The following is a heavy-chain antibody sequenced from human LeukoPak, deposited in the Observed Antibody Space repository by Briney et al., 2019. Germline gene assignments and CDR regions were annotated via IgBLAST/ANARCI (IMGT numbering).Heavy chain of an antibody. J-gene: IGHJ4*02. Sequence: SETLSLTCTVSGGSISSYYWSWIRQPPGKGLEWIGYIYYSGSTNYNPSLKSRVTISVDTSKNQFSLKLSSVTAADTAVYYCARRGRGIAAAGTGDYWGQGTLVTVSS. V-gene: IGHV4-59*12. D-gene: IGHD6-13*01. CDR1: GGSISSYY. CDR2: IYYSGST. CDR3: ARRGRGIAAAGTGDY.